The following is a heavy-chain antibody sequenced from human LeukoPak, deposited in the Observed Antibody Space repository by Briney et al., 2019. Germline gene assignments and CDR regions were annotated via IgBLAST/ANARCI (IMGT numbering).Heavy chain of an antibody. CDR3: AKDGGVRGPDYYYYMDV. J-gene: IGHJ6*03. CDR1: GFTFSGYG. CDR2: IRYDGSYK. Sequence: GGSLRLSCAASGFTFSGYGMHWVRQAPGKGLEWVAFIRYDGSYKNYADSVKGRFTISRDISKSTLYLQMNSLRAADTAVYYCAKDGGVRGPDYYYYMDVWGKGTTVTISS. D-gene: IGHD3-10*01. V-gene: IGHV3-30*02.